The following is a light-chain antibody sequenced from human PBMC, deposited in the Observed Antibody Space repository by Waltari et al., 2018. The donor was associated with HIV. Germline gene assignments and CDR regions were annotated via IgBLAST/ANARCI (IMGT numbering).Light chain of an antibody. CDR2: GES. Sequence: DIVMTQSPAILSVSPGGSVTLSCRASQSVRTSLAWYQQTPGQAPRLLIYGESTRATGIPARFSGSGSGTEFTLTISSLQSEDSAVYHCQQYDDWPPFTFGQGTKLEIK. J-gene: IGKJ2*01. V-gene: IGKV3-15*01. CDR3: QQYDDWPPFT. CDR1: QSVRTS.